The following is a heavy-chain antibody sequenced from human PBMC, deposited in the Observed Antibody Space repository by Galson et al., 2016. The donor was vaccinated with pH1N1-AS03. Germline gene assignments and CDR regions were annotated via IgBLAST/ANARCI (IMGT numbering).Heavy chain of an antibody. CDR2: IKTKAYGGTT. CDR1: GFSFSKEW. Sequence: SLRLSCAASGFSFSKEWMLWVRQAPGKGLEWVGRIKTKAYGGTTDYAAHVKGRFTISRDDSKNTLYLDMNSLKTEDTARYYCTTGGSQWGQGTLVTVSS. D-gene: IGHD3-10*01. V-gene: IGHV3-15*01. J-gene: IGHJ4*02. CDR3: TTGGSQ.